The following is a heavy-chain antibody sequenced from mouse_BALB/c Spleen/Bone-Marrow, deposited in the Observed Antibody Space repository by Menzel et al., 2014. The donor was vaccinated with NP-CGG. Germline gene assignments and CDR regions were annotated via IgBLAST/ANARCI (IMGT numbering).Heavy chain of an antibody. CDR2: INPGSGGT. CDR3: ARSRTGFAY. Sequence: QVQLKQSGAELVRPGTSVKESCKASGYAFTNYLIEWVKQRPGQGLEWIGVINPGSGGTNYNEKFKGKATLTADKSSSTAYMQLSSLTSDDSAVYFCARSRTGFAYWGQGTLVTVSA. CDR1: GYAFTNYL. V-gene: IGHV1-54*03. J-gene: IGHJ3*01.